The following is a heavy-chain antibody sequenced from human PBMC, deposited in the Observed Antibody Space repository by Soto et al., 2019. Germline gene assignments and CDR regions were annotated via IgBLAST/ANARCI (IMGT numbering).Heavy chain of an antibody. CDR1: GYSFTSYW. CDR2: IDPSDSYT. D-gene: IGHD2-2*01. CDR3: ATGYCSSTSCHYYYYGMDV. V-gene: IGHV5-10-1*01. Sequence: GESLKISCKGSGYSFTSYWISWVRQMPGKGLEWMGRIDPSDSYTNYSPSFQGHVTISADKPISTAYLQWSSLKASDTAMYYCATGYCSSTSCHYYYYGMDVWGQGTTVTVSS. J-gene: IGHJ6*02.